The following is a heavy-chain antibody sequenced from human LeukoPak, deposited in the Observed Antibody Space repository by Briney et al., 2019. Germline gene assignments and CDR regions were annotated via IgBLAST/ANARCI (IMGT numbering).Heavy chain of an antibody. V-gene: IGHV3-33*08. CDR1: GFTLSSYA. J-gene: IGHJ5*02. CDR3: ARARNDYDSSGFSALDL. D-gene: IGHD3-22*01. CDR2: IWYDGSNK. Sequence: GGSLRLSCAASGFTLSSYAMSWVRQAPGKGLEWVAVIWYDGSNKYCADSVKGRFTISRDNSKNTLYLQMNSLRAEDTAVYYCARARNDYDSSGFSALDLWGQGTLVTVSS.